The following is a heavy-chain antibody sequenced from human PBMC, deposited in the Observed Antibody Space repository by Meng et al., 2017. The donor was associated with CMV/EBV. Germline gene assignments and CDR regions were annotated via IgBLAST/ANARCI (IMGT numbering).Heavy chain of an antibody. CDR3: ARDLRGYCSSTGCQNYYYGMDV. D-gene: IGHD2-2*03. CDR1: YY. J-gene: IGHJ6*02. V-gene: IGHV4-39*07. CDR2: IYYSGST. Sequence: YYWGWIRQPPGKGLEWIGSIYYSGSTYYNPSLKSRVTISVDTSKNQFSLKLSSVTAADTAVYYCARDLRGYCSSTGCQNYYYGMDVWGQGTMVTVSS.